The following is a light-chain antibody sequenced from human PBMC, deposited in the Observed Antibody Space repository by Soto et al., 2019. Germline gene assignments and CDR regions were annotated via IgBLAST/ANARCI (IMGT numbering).Light chain of an antibody. CDR3: QTWGTGVHVV. CDR2: VSNDGSH. Sequence: QPVLTESPSASASLGASVNVTCTLTTRHSNYPIAWHQQKPGKGPRFLMRVSNDGSHTKGDGIPDRFSGSSSGADRYLIISSLQSEDEAYYYCQTWGTGVHVVFGGGTKLTVL. CDR1: TRHSNYP. J-gene: IGLJ2*01. V-gene: IGLV4-69*01.